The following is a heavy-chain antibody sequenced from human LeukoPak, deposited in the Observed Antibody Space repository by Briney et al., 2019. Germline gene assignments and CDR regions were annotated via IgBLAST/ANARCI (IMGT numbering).Heavy chain of an antibody. CDR3: ATFYDSSGYYDY. CDR1: GFTFDDYA. J-gene: IGHJ4*02. D-gene: IGHD3-22*01. Sequence: GRSLRLSCAASGFTFDDYAMHWVRQAPRKGLEWVSGISWNSGSIGYADSVKGRFTISRDNAKNSLYLQMNSLRAEDTALYYCATFYDSSGYYDYWGQGTLVTVSS. V-gene: IGHV3-9*01. CDR2: ISWNSGSI.